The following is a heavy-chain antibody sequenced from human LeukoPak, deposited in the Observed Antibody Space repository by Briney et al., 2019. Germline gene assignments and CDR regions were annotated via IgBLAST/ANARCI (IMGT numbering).Heavy chain of an antibody. J-gene: IGHJ6*03. CDR3: ARHFRFLEWLPLYYYYYYMDV. CDR2: ISYSGST. D-gene: IGHD3-3*01. CDR1: GGSISSSSYY. Sequence: SETLSLTCNVSGGSISSSSYYWGWIRQPPGKGLEWIGSISYSGSTYYNPSIKSRLAISVDTCKRQFSLKLSSVTAADTAVYYCARHFRFLEWLPLYYYYYYMDVWAKGTTVTVSS. V-gene: IGHV4-39*01.